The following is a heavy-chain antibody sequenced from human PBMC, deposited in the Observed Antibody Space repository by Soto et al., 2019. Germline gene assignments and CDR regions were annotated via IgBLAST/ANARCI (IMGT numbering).Heavy chain of an antibody. D-gene: IGHD2-2*01. V-gene: IGHV4-31*03. CDR1: GGSISSGGYY. J-gene: IGHJ6*02. Sequence: QVQLQESGPGLVKPSQTLSLTCTVSGGSISSGGYYWSWIRQHPGKGLEWIGYLYYSGSTYCNPTLKSRVTISVDTSKNQFSLKLSSVTAADTAVYYCASSSTSPGMDVWGQGTTVTVSS. CDR3: ASSSTSPGMDV. CDR2: LYYSGST.